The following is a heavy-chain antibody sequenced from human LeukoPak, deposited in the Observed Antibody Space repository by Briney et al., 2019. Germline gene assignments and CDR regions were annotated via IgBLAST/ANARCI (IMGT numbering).Heavy chain of an antibody. CDR3: ARNNWNDAPDY. J-gene: IGHJ4*02. V-gene: IGHV4-59*01. CDR1: GGSISSYY. D-gene: IGHD1-20*01. CDR2: IYYSGST. Sequence: SETLPLTCTVSGGSISSYYWSWIRQPPGKGLEWIGYIYYSGSTNYNPSLKSRVTISVDTSKNQFSLKLSSVTAADTAVYYCARNNWNDAPDYWGQGTLVTVSS.